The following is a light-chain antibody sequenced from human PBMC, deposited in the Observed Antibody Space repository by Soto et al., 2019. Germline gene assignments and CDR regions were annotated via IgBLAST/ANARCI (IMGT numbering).Light chain of an antibody. J-gene: IGLJ2*01. CDR2: DVS. CDR1: SSDVGGFNY. CDR3: SSYSSGSTPVV. V-gene: IGLV2-14*03. Sequence: QSVLTQPASVSGSPGQSITISCTGTSSDVGGFNYVSWYQQHPGKVPKLIIYDVSIRPSGVSNRFSGSKSGYTASLAISGLQADDEADYYCSSYSSGSTPVVFGGGTKLTV.